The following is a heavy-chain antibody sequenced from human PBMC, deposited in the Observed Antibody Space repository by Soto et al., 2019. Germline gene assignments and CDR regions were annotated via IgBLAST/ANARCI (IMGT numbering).Heavy chain of an antibody. J-gene: IGHJ4*02. D-gene: IGHD6-19*01. Sequence: QVQLVESGGGVVQPGRSLRLSCAASGFTFSSYAMHWVRQAPGKGLEWVAIIWYDGSNKNYADSVKGRFTISRDNSKNTLYLQMNSLTPEDTAVYYCAKDVSGSFTYDYWGQGTLVTVSS. CDR1: GFTFSSYA. CDR2: IWYDGSNK. CDR3: AKDVSGSFTYDY. V-gene: IGHV3-30*04.